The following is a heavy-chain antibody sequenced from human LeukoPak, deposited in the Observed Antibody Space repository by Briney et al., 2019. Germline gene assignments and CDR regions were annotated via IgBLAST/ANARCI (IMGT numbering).Heavy chain of an antibody. Sequence: ASVKVSCKASGYTFIDYYIHWVRQAPGEGLEWMGWINPNSGGTNYAQKFQGRVTMTRDTSISTAYMELSRLRSDDTAVYYCARLHCSSTSCNSPWGQGTLVTVSS. CDR3: ARLHCSSTSCNSP. J-gene: IGHJ5*02. CDR1: GYTFIDYY. CDR2: INPNSGGT. V-gene: IGHV1-2*02. D-gene: IGHD2-2*02.